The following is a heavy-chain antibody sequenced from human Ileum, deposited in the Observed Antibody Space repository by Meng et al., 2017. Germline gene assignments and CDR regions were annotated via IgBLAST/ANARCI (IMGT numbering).Heavy chain of an antibody. D-gene: IGHD2-21*02. CDR1: GGSFSHYD. CDR2: INHSGSS. Sequence: QVQLHQWGAGLVEAAETLALTCAFYGGSFSHYDWNWIRQFPGKGLEWIGQINHSGSSNYNPSLSSRVTISADMSKSQSSLKLSSVTAADTAVYYCRLAYCIGDCGDYWGQGTLVTVSS. V-gene: IGHV4-34*01. CDR3: RLAYCIGDCGDY. J-gene: IGHJ4*02.